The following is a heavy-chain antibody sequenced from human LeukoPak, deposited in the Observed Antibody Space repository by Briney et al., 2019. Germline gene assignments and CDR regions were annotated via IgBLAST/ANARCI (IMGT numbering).Heavy chain of an antibody. CDR1: GYTFTGYY. CDR2: INPNSGGT. D-gene: IGHD3-3*01. CDR3: ARDHGWPITIFGVVTFGWFDP. Sequence: GASVKVSCKASGYTFTGYYMHWVRQAPGQGLEWMGWINPNSGGTNYAQKFQGRVTMTRDTSISTAYMELSRLRTDDTAVYYCARDHGWPITIFGVVTFGWFDPWGQGTLVTVSS. J-gene: IGHJ5*02. V-gene: IGHV1-2*02.